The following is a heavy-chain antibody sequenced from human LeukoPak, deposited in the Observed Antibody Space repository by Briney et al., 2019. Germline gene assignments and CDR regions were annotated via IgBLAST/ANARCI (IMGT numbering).Heavy chain of an antibody. CDR3: ARAVTREYEYGMDV. Sequence: PSETLSLTCTDSGGYISSYYWSWFRQPPGKGLEWIGYIYYSGSTNYNPSLKSRVTISVDTSKNQFSLKLSSVTAADTAVYYCARAVTREYEYGMDVWGKGTTVTVSS. J-gene: IGHJ6*04. V-gene: IGHV4-59*01. CDR1: GGYISSYY. D-gene: IGHD3-10*01. CDR2: IYYSGST.